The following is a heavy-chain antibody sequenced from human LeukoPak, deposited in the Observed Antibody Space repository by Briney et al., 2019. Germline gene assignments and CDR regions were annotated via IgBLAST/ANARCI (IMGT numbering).Heavy chain of an antibody. D-gene: IGHD1-26*01. CDR2: INAGNGNT. CDR1: GYTFTSYA. CDR3: ARDQTEVGATTFDP. V-gene: IGHV1-3*01. J-gene: IGHJ5*02. Sequence: ASVKVSCKASGYTFTSYAMHWVRQAPGQRLEWMGWINAGNGNTKYSQKFQGRVTITRDTSASTAYMELSSLRSEDTAVYYCARDQTEVGATTFDPWGQGTLVTVSS.